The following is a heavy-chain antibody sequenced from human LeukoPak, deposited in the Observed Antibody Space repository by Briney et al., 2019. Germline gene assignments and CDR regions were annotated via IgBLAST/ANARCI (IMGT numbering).Heavy chain of an antibody. D-gene: IGHD3-22*01. J-gene: IGHJ4*02. CDR1: GFTFSSYS. CDR2: ISSSSSTI. Sequence: GGSLRLSCAASGFTFSSYSMNWVRQAPGKGLEWVSYISSSSSTIYYADSVKGRFTISRDNAKNSLYLQMNSLRAEDTAVYYCARDLGVVTTHPFDYWGQGTLVTVSS. V-gene: IGHV3-48*01. CDR3: ARDLGVVTTHPFDY.